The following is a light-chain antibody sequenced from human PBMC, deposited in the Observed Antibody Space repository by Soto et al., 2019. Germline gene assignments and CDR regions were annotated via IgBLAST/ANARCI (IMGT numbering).Light chain of an antibody. CDR1: QSITDW. CDR2: DAS. CDR3: QQYKIYSQT. J-gene: IGKJ1*01. Sequence: QMTQSPSTLSASLGESVTITCRASQSITDWVAWYQHKPGRAPKLLIYDASTLESGVPSRLSGSGYGTEFNLTISRLQPDDFATYYCQQYKIYSQTFGQGTKVDIK. V-gene: IGKV1-5*01.